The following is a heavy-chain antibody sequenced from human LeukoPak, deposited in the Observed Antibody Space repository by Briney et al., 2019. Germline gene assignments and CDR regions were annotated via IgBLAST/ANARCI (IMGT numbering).Heavy chain of an antibody. CDR1: GGTFISYA. CDR2: IIPIFGTA. V-gene: IGHV1-69*13. CDR3: ASLSYGYSSAAGRNY. D-gene: IGHD5-18*01. Sequence: SVEVSCKASGGTFISYAISWVRQAPGQGLEWMGGIIPIFGTANYAQKFQGRVTITADESTSTAYMELSSLRSEDTAVYYCASLSYGYSSAAGRNYWGQGTLVTVSS. J-gene: IGHJ4*02.